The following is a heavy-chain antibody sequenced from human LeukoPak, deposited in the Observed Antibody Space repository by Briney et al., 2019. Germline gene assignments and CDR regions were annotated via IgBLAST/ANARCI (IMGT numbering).Heavy chain of an antibody. D-gene: IGHD4-23*01. J-gene: IGHJ3*01. CDR2: ISYDGSNK. V-gene: IGHV3-30-3*01. Sequence: GRSLRLSCAASGFTFSSYAMHWVRQAPGKGLEWVAVISYDGSNKYYADSVKGRFTISRHNSKNTLYLQMNSLRAEDTAVYYCARGVLRWAFDFWGQGTMVTVSS. CDR1: GFTFSSYA. CDR3: ARGVLRWAFDF.